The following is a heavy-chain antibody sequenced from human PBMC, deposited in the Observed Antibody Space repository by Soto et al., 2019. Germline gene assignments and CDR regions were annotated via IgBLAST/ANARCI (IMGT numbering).Heavy chain of an antibody. CDR1: GYTFTSYG. J-gene: IGHJ6*02. CDR3: AWGYSGYDFYCYYYVMVV. CDR2: ISAYNGNT. D-gene: IGHD5-12*01. V-gene: IGHV1-18*04. Sequence: ASVKVSCKASGYTFTSYGISWVRQAPGQGLEWMGWISAYNGNTNYAQKLQGRVTMTTDTSTSTAYMELRSLRSDDTAVYYCAWGYSGYDFYCYYYVMVVGGQGPTATV.